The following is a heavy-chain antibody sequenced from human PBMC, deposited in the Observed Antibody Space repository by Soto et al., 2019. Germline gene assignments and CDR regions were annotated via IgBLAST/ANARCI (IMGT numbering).Heavy chain of an antibody. J-gene: IGHJ4*02. CDR2: ISYDGSKK. D-gene: IGHD3-22*01. V-gene: IGHV3-30-3*01. CDR1: GFTFSSYP. Sequence: SLRLSCAASGFTFSSYPFHWVRQAPGKGLEWVALISYDGSKKYYADSVMGRFTISRDNSENTVYLQMNSLRPDDTAVYYCARAIVLITHFDYWGLGTLVTVSS. CDR3: ARAIVLITHFDY.